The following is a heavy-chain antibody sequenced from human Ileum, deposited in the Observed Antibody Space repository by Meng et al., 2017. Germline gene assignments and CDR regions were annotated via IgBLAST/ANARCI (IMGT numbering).Heavy chain of an antibody. J-gene: IGHJ4*02. V-gene: IGHV1-3*01. CDR2: INAGIGDT. D-gene: IGHD1-26*01. CDR1: GYTFINNA. CDR3: ARDRGATYSFDY. Sequence: QVQLVQSGAEVKKPGAPVKVSCKAAGYTFINNALHWMRQAPGQSLEWVGWINAGIGDTKYSQNLQGRVTITRDTSASTTYMELRSLKSEDTATYYCARDRGATYSFDYWGQGTLVTVSS.